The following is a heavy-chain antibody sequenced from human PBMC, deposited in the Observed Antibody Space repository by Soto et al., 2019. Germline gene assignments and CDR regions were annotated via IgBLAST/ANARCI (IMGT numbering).Heavy chain of an antibody. D-gene: IGHD2-2*01. CDR1: GGTFSSYA. CDR2: IIPISGTA. V-gene: IGHV1-69*01. CDR3: ARSQGSSTSLEIYYYYYYGMDV. Sequence: QVQLLQSGAEVKKLGSSVKVSCKASGGTFSSYAISWVRQSPGHGLEWMGGIIPISGTANYAQKFQGRVTLTADESTSTAYLELSSLRSEDTAVYYCARSQGSSTSLEIYYYYYYGMDVWGQGTTVTVSS. J-gene: IGHJ6*02.